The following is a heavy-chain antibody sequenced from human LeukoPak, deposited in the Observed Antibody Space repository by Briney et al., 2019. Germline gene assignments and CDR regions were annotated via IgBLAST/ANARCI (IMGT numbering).Heavy chain of an antibody. V-gene: IGHV1-18*01. J-gene: IGHJ4*02. CDR2: ISAYNGNT. CDR3: AREKPNSSGYYGVDY. D-gene: IGHD3-22*01. Sequence: GASVKVSCKASGYTFTSYGISWVRQAPGQGLEWMGWISAYNGNTNYAQKLQGRVTMTTDTSTSTAYMELRSLRSDDTAAYYCAREKPNSSGYYGVDYWGQGTLVTVSS. CDR1: GYTFTSYG.